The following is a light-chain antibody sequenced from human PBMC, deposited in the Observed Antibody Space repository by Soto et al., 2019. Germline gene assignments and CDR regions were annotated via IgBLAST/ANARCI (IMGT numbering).Light chain of an antibody. J-gene: IGKJ3*01. CDR1: QSISNW. CDR3: QHYNNYPLT. CDR2: KAS. V-gene: IGKV1-5*03. Sequence: DIQMTQSPSTLSASVGDRVTITCRASQSISNWLAWYQQKPGKAPKLLIYKASSLESGVPSRFSGSGSGTEFTLTISSLQPDDFAAYYCQHYNNYPLTFGPWTKVDIK.